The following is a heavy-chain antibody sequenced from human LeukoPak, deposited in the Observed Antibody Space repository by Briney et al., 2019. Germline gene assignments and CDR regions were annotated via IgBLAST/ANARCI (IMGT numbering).Heavy chain of an antibody. CDR2: INHSGST. Sequence: SETLSLTCAVYGGSFSGYYWSWIRHPPGKGLEWIGEINHSGSTNYNPSLKSRVTISVDTSKNQFSLKLSSVTAADTAVYYCARGPFIVLVVYAHWFDPWGQGTLVTVSS. J-gene: IGHJ5*02. CDR1: GGSFSGYY. CDR3: ARGPFIVLVVYAHWFDP. V-gene: IGHV4-34*01. D-gene: IGHD2-8*02.